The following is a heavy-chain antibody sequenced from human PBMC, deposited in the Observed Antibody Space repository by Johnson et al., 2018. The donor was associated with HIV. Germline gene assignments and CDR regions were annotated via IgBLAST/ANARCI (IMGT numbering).Heavy chain of an antibody. CDR1: GFTFDDYG. CDR2: INWNGGNT. CDR3: ARDRGYGDAFDI. Sequence: VQLVESGGGVLRPGGSLRLSCAASGFTFDDYGMSWVRQGPGKGLEWVSGINWNGGNTGYADSVKGRFTISRDNAKNSLDLQMNSLRVEDTALYYCARDRGYGDAFDIWGQGTMVTVSS. J-gene: IGHJ3*02. V-gene: IGHV3-20*04. D-gene: IGHD5-18*01.